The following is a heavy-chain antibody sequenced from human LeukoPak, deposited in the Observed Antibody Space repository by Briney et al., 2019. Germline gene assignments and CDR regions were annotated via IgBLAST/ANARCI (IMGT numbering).Heavy chain of an antibody. Sequence: GGSLRLSCAASGFTFSSYAMGWVRQAPGKGLEWVSAISGSGGSTYYADSVKGRFTISRDNSKNTLYLQMNSLRAEDTAVYYCAKDLLWFGSMDVWGKGTTVTVSS. V-gene: IGHV3-23*01. CDR2: ISGSGGST. D-gene: IGHD3-10*01. CDR1: GFTFSSYA. CDR3: AKDLLWFGSMDV. J-gene: IGHJ6*04.